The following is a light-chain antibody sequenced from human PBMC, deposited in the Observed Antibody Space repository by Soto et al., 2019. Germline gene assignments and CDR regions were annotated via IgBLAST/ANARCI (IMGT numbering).Light chain of an antibody. Sequence: QLVLTQPPSVSGAPGQRVTISCTGNNSNLGAGYDVHWYQQHPGKAPKLMIYEVSNRPSGVSNRFSGSKSGNTASLTISGLQAEDEADYYCSSYTTSTTRIIFGGGTKLTVL. CDR1: NSNLGAGYD. CDR2: EVS. V-gene: IGLV2-14*01. CDR3: SSYTTSTTRII. J-gene: IGLJ2*01.